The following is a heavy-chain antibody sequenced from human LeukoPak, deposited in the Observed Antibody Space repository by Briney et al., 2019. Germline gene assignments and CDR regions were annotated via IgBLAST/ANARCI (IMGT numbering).Heavy chain of an antibody. Sequence: GGSLRLSCAASGFTFSSYSMNWVRQAPGKGLEWVSYISSSSSTIYYADSVKGRFTISRDNAKNSLYLQMNSLRDEDTAVYYCAREPYSSGWYLSNWFDPWGQGTLVTVSS. J-gene: IGHJ5*02. CDR1: GFTFSSYS. CDR3: AREPYSSGWYLSNWFDP. D-gene: IGHD6-19*01. CDR2: ISSSSSTI. V-gene: IGHV3-48*02.